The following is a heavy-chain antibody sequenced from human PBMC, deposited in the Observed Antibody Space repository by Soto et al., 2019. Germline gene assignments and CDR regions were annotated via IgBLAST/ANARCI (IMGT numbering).Heavy chain of an antibody. CDR1: GFTFSSYA. D-gene: IGHD2-15*01. CDR3: VRDHRWAFDF. CDR2: ISVGGGSI. V-gene: IGHV3-48*02. Sequence: EVQLVESGGGLVQPGGSLRVSCVASGFTFSSYALNWVRQAPGKGLEWVSYISVGGGSIFYADSVKGRFTISRGDATDSLYLQMNSLRDEDTAVYYWVRDHRWAFDFWGQGTMVTVSS. J-gene: IGHJ3*01.